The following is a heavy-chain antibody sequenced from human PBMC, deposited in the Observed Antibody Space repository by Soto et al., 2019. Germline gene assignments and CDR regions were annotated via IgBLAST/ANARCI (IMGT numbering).Heavy chain of an antibody. J-gene: IGHJ4*02. CDR2: IKDDGSEQ. CDR1: GFTFSSYW. D-gene: IGHD2-15*01. V-gene: IGHV3-7*01. Sequence: GGSLRLSCAASGFTFSSYWMNWVRQAPGKGLEWVANIKDDGSEQYYVDSVKGRFTISRDNAKNSLYLQMNSLRAEDTAVYYCAKDLGYCSGGRCYIKGFDYWGQGTLVTVSS. CDR3: AKDLGYCSGGRCYIKGFDY.